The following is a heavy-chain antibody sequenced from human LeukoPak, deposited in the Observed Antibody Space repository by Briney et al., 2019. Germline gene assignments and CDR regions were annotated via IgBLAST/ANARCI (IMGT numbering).Heavy chain of an antibody. D-gene: IGHD6-6*01. J-gene: IGHJ6*03. CDR2: IIPIFGTA. Sequence: ASVKVSCKASGGTFSSYAISWVRQAPGQGLEWMGGIIPIFGTANYAQKFQGRVTITADKSTSTAYMELSSLRSEDTAVYYCARGIAARLNYYYYMDVWGKGTTVIVSS. V-gene: IGHV1-69*06. CDR3: ARGIAARLNYYYYMDV. CDR1: GGTFSSYA.